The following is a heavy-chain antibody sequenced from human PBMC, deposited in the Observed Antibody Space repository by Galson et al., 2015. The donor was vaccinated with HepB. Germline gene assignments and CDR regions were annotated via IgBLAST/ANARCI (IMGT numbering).Heavy chain of an antibody. V-gene: IGHV3-23*01. CDR2: ISGSGGST. CDR3: ARGAGNSGDYSTSWFEYFHL. J-gene: IGHJ1*01. Sequence: SLRLSCAASGFTFSSYAMSWVRQAPGKGLEWVSAISGSGGSTYYADSVKGRFTISRDNAKNSLYLQMNSLRAEDTAVYYCARGAGNSGDYSTSWFEYFHLWGQGTLVTVSS. CDR1: GFTFSSYA. D-gene: IGHD2-2*01.